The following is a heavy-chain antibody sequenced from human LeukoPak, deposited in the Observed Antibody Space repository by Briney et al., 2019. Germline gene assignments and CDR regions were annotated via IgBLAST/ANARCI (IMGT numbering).Heavy chain of an antibody. CDR3: ARGITMVRGDRNDY. CDR1: GYTFTDYF. D-gene: IGHD3-10*01. CDR2: INPYSGAT. J-gene: IGHJ4*02. Sequence: ASVKVSCKTSGYTFTDYFIHWVRQAPGQGLEWMGWINPYSGATNYAQKFQGRVTMTRDTSITTAYMEVSRLRSDDTAVYYCARGITMVRGDRNDYWGQGTLVTVSS. V-gene: IGHV1-2*02.